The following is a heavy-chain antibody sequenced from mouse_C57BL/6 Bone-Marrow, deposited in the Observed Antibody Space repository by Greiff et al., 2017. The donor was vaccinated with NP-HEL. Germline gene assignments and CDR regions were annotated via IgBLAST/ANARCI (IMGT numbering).Heavy chain of an antibody. CDR3: AEPLTLCWYYDV. CDR1: GYTFTSYW. V-gene: IGHV1-72*01. J-gene: IGHJ1*03. D-gene: IGHD4-1*01. Sequence: VQLQQPGAELVKPGASVKLSCKASGYTFTSYWMHWVKQRPGQGLEWIGRIDPNTGGTQYNEKFKSKATLAVAKPSSTAYMNRSSLTSEDSAVFDCAEPLTLCWYYDVWGKGTTVTVSS. CDR2: IDPNTGGT.